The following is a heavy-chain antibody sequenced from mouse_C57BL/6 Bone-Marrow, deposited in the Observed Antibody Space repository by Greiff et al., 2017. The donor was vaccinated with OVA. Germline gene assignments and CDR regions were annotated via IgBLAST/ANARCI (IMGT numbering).Heavy chain of an antibody. Sequence: QVQLQQPGAELVMPGASVKLSCKASGYTFTSYWMHWVKQRPGQGLEWIGEIDPSDSYTNYNQKFTGKSTLTVDKSSSTAYMQLSSLTSEDSAVYYCARERNYYGSWYFDVWGTGTTVTVSS. V-gene: IGHV1-69*01. CDR3: ARERNYYGSWYFDV. J-gene: IGHJ1*03. D-gene: IGHD1-1*01. CDR1: GYTFTSYW. CDR2: IDPSDSYT.